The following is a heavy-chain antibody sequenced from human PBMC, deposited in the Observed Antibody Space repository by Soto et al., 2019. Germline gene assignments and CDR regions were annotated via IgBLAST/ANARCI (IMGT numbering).Heavy chain of an antibody. Sequence: GGSLRLSCAASGFTVSSNYMSWVRQAPGKGLEWVSVIYSGGSTYYADSVKGRFTISRDNSKNTLYLQMNSLRAEDTAVYYCARDSSGWYGGAFDIWGQGTMVTVSS. V-gene: IGHV3-66*01. D-gene: IGHD6-19*01. CDR3: ARDSSGWYGGAFDI. CDR2: IYSGGST. J-gene: IGHJ3*02. CDR1: GFTVSSNY.